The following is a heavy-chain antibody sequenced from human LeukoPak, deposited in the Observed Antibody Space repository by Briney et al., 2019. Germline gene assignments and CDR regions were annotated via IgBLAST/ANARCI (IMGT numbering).Heavy chain of an antibody. D-gene: IGHD3-9*01. V-gene: IGHV3-9*01. CDR2: ISWNSGSI. Sequence: GRSLRLSCAASGFTFDDYAMHWVRQAPGKGLEWVSGISWNSGSIGCADSVKGRFTISRDNAKNSLYLQMNSLRAEDTAVYYCARDGHYDILTGYFQDWGQGTLVTVSS. CDR3: ARDGHYDILTGYFQD. CDR1: GFTFDDYA. J-gene: IGHJ1*01.